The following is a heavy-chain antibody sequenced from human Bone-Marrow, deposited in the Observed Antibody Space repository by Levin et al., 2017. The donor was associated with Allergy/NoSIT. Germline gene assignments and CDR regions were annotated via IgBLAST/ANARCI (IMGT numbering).Heavy chain of an antibody. CDR1: GYTFTSFG. CDR2: SSAYNGNT. D-gene: IGHD5-24*01. V-gene: IGHV1-18*01. J-gene: IGHJ4*02. CDR3: ARDLGDGYNKWFDY. Sequence: ALVKVSCKASGYTFTSFGISWVRQAPGQGLEWLGWSSAYNGNTNSAQQFQGRVTMTIDTSTSTAFMELKSLRSDDTAVYYCARDLGDGYNKWFDYWGQGTLVTVSS.